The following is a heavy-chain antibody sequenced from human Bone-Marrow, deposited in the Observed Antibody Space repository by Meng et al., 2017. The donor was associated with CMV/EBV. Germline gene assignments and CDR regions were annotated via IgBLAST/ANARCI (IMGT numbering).Heavy chain of an antibody. V-gene: IGHV4-39*07. CDR1: GGSISSSSYY. D-gene: IGHD2-2*01. Sequence: SETLSLTCTVSGGSISSSSYYWGWIRQPPGKGLEWIGSIYYSGSTYYNPSLKSRVTISVDTSKNQFSLKLSSVTAADTAVYYCVRGSGVVVPAAIDYWVQGTLVTVSS. J-gene: IGHJ4*02. CDR3: VRGSGVVVPAAIDY. CDR2: IYYSGST.